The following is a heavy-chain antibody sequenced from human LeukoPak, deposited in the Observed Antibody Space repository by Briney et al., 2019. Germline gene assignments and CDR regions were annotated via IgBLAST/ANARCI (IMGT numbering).Heavy chain of an antibody. CDR1: GFTFSSYA. Sequence: GGSLRLSCAASGFTFSSYAMHWVRQAPGKGLEWVAVISYDGSNKYYADSVKGRFTISRDNSKNTLYLQMNSLRAEDTAVYYCAKVSRSYTSADFDYWGQGTLVTVSS. J-gene: IGHJ4*02. V-gene: IGHV3-30*04. CDR3: AKVSRSYTSADFDY. CDR2: ISYDGSNK. D-gene: IGHD3-16*01.